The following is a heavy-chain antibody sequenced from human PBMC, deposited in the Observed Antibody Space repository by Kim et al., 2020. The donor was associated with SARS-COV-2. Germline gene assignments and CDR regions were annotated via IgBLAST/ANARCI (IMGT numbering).Heavy chain of an antibody. CDR1: GFTFSSYG. V-gene: IGHV3-33*01. Sequence: LSLTCAASGFTFSSYGMHWVRQAPGKGLEWVAAIWYDGSNKYYADSVKGRFTISRDNSKNTLYLQMNSLRAEDTAVYYCARDGSGYYDSSGSFDYWGQGTLVTVSS. CDR3: ARDGSGYYDSSGSFDY. D-gene: IGHD3-22*01. CDR2: IWYDGSNK. J-gene: IGHJ4*02.